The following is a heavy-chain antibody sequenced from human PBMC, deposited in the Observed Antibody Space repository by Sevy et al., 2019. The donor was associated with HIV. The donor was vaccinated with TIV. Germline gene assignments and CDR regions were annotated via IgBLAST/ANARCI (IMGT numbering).Heavy chain of an antibody. Sequence: GSLRLSCAASGFTFSSYAMSWVRQAPGKGLEWVSAISGIGGSTYYADSVKGRFPIYRDNSKNTPYLQMNSLRAEDTAVYYCAKGKFYRAYYFDYWGQGTLVTVSS. V-gene: IGHV3-23*01. CDR2: ISGIGGST. CDR3: AKGKFYRAYYFDY. J-gene: IGHJ4*02. CDR1: GFTFSSYA.